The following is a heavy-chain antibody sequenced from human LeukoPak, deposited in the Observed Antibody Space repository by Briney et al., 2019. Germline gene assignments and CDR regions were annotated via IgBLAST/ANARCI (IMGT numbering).Heavy chain of an antibody. CDR3: VKSAGRNGGN. J-gene: IGHJ4*02. V-gene: IGHV3-11*06. D-gene: IGHD1-26*01. Sequence: KPGGSLRLSCAASGFTFTDWYMSWIRQAPAKGLQWLSYISSSSSDTSYADSVRGRFTISRDNAKKSVYLQMNSLRAEDTAIYYCVKSAGRNGGNWGQGTLVTVSS. CDR1: GFTFTDWY. CDR2: ISSSSSDT.